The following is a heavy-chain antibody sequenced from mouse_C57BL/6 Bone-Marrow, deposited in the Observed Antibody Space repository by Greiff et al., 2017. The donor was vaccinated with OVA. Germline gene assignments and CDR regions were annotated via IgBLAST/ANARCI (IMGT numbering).Heavy chain of an antibody. J-gene: IGHJ2*01. CDR1: GYTFTDYY. CDR3: ARGLLFDY. V-gene: IGHV1-26*01. D-gene: IGHD2-3*01. CDR2: INPNNGGT. Sequence: EVQLQQSGPELVKPGASVKISCKASGYTFTDYYMNWVKQSHGKSLEWIGDINPNNGGTSYNQKFKGKATLTVDKSSSTAYMELRSLTSEDSAVYYCARGLLFDYWGQGTTLTVSS.